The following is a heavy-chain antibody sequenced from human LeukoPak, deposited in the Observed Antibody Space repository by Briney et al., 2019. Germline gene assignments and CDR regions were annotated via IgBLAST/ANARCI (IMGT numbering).Heavy chain of an antibody. CDR2: INPNSGGT. D-gene: IGHD3-3*01. Sequence: GASVKVSCKASGYTFTGYYMHWVRQAPGQGLEWMGWINPNSGGTNYAQKFQGRVTMTRDTSISTAYMELSRLRSDETAVYYCARDRRVFPYYDFWSGYYRYYGMDVWGQGTTVTVSS. CDR3: ARDRRVFPYYDFWSGYYRYYGMDV. V-gene: IGHV1-2*02. J-gene: IGHJ6*02. CDR1: GYTFTGYY.